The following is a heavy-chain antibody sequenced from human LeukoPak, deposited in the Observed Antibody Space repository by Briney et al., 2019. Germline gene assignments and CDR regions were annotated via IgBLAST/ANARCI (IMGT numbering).Heavy chain of an antibody. Sequence: ASQTLSLTCAVSGGSISSGGYSWSWIRQPPGKGLEWIGYIYYSGSTNYNPSLKSRVTISVDTSKNQFSLKLSSVTAADTAVYCRARALGVWPWFDPWGQGTLVTVSS. J-gene: IGHJ5*02. CDR1: GGSISSGGYS. V-gene: IGHV4-61*08. CDR3: ARALGVWPWFDP. CDR2: IYYSGST. D-gene: IGHD2-8*01.